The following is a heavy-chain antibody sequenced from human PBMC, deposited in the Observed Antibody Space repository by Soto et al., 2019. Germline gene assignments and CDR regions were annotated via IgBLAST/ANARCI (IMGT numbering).Heavy chain of an antibody. Sequence: PSETLSLTCTVSGGSISSSSYYWGWIRQPPGKGLEWIGSIYYSGSTYYNPSPKSRVTISVDTSKNQFSLKLSSVTAADTAVYYCARHRRPRDYIWELAPDYWGQGTLVTVSS. CDR3: ARHRRPRDYIWELAPDY. CDR2: IYYSGST. V-gene: IGHV4-39*01. D-gene: IGHD3-16*01. J-gene: IGHJ4*02. CDR1: GGSISSSSYY.